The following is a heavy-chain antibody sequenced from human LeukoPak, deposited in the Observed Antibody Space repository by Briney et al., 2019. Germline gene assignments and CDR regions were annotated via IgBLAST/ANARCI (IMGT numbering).Heavy chain of an antibody. Sequence: GVSLKSSCKASGYSFTSYWIGWVRQMPGQGLEWMGIIDPSDSETRSTPSFQGQVTISADKSLSTAYLQWNSLKASDTAMYYCARQTAMSRSGDYWGQGTLVRVPS. J-gene: IGHJ4*02. CDR3: ARQTAMSRSGDY. V-gene: IGHV5-51*01. CDR1: GYSFTSYW. CDR2: IDPSDSET. D-gene: IGHD7-27*01.